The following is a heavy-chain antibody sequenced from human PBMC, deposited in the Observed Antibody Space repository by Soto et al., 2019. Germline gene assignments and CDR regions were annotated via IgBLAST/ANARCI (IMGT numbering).Heavy chain of an antibody. J-gene: IGHJ2*01. CDR3: ASPPGTFGGVIGYWYFDL. D-gene: IGHD3-16*02. V-gene: IGHV1-69*06. CDR2: IIPIFGTA. Sequence: SVKVSCKASGGTFSSYAISWVRQAPGQGLEWMGGIIPIFGTANYAQKFQGRVTITADKSTSTAYMELSSLRSEDTAVYYCASPPGTFGGVIGYWYFDLWGRGTLVTVSS. CDR1: GGTFSSYA.